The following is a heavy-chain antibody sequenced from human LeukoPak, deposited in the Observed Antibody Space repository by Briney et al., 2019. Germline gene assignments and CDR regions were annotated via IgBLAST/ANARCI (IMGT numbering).Heavy chain of an antibody. V-gene: IGHV1-18*01. J-gene: IGHJ4*02. CDR3: ARGRGVVPAVNFDY. CDR2: ISARKGNT. D-gene: IGHD2-2*01. Sequence: ASVKVSCKASGYTFTSYGITWVRQAPGQGLEWMGWISARKGNTNYAQKLQGRVTMTTDTSTSTAYMELRSLRSDETAVYYCARGRGVVPAVNFDYWGQGTLVTVSS. CDR1: GYTFTSYG.